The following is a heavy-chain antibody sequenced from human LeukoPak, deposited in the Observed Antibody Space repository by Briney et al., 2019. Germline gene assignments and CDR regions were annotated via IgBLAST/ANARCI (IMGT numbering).Heavy chain of an antibody. CDR2: IYYSGST. V-gene: IGHV4-39*01. CDR3: ARKYYGSGSYYKDINFDY. CDR1: GGSISSSSYY. D-gene: IGHD3-10*01. Sequence: PSETLSLTCTVSGGSISSSSYYWGWIRQPPGKGLEWIGSIYYSGSTYYNPSPKSRVTISVDTSKNQFSLKLSSVTAADTAVYYCARKYYGSGSYYKDINFDYWGQGTLVTVSS. J-gene: IGHJ4*02.